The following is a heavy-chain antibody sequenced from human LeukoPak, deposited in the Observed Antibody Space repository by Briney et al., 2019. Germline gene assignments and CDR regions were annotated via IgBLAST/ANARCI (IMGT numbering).Heavy chain of an antibody. Sequence: ASVKVSCKASGYTFTSYGISWVRQAPGQGLEWMGWISAYNGNTNYAQKLQGRVTMTTDTSTSTAYMELRSLRSDDTAVYYCARLYSGSWTYYYYYMDVWGKGTTVTVSS. CDR3: ARLYSGSWTYYYYYMDV. D-gene: IGHD6-13*01. CDR1: GYTFTSYG. V-gene: IGHV1-18*01. CDR2: ISAYNGNT. J-gene: IGHJ6*03.